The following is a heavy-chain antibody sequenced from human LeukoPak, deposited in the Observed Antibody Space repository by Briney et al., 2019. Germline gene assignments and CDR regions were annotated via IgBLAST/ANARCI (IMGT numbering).Heavy chain of an antibody. CDR1: GYTFTSYG. D-gene: IGHD3-16*01. Sequence: ASVKVSCKASGYTFTSYGISWVRQAPGQGLEWMGWISAYNGNTNYAQKLQGRVTMTTDTSTSTAYMELRSLRSDDPGVYYCARGGRARDYYYYYYMDVWGKGTTVTVSS. V-gene: IGHV1-18*01. J-gene: IGHJ6*03. CDR3: ARGGRARDYYYYYYMDV. CDR2: ISAYNGNT.